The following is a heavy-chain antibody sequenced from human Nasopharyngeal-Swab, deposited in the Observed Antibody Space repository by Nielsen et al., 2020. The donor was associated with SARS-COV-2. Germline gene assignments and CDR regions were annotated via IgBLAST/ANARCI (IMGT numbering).Heavy chain of an antibody. CDR3: ARGPPGYCSSTSCSYYYYYMDV. CDR2: INSSGGST. V-gene: IGHV1-46*01. CDR1: GYTFTSYY. D-gene: IGHD2-2*03. Sequence: ASVKVSCKASGYTFTSYYMHWVRQPPGQGLEWMGIINSSGGSTSYAQKFQGRVTMSWDTSTSTVYMELSSLRSEDTAVDYCARGPPGYCSSTSCSYYYYYMDVWGKGTTVTVSS. J-gene: IGHJ6*03.